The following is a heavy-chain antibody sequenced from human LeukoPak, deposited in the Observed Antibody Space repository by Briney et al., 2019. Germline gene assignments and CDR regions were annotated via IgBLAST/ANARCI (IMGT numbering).Heavy chain of an antibody. Sequence: ASVKVSCKSSGYTFTSYGINWVRQAPGQGLEWMGWISAYNGNTNYAQKLQGRVTMTTDTSTSTAYMELRSLRSDDTAVYYCARDRSGGVGLYYYYGMDVWGQGTTVTISS. CDR2: ISAYNGNT. D-gene: IGHD3-10*01. CDR3: ARDRSGGVGLYYYYGMDV. CDR1: GYTFTSYG. J-gene: IGHJ6*02. V-gene: IGHV1-18*01.